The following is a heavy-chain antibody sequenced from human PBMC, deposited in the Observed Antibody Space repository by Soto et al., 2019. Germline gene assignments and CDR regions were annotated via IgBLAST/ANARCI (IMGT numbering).Heavy chain of an antibody. D-gene: IGHD3-22*01. CDR3: ARVKGSGYHNWFDP. CDR1: GYTFASYG. V-gene: IGHV1-18*01. Sequence: ASVKVSCKASGYTFASYGISWVRQAPGQWLEWMGWISACNGDTKXAQKLQGRVXMKTDTSASTAXMELRSLRSDDTAVYYCARVKGSGYHNWFDPXG. J-gene: IGHJ5*02. CDR2: ISACNGDT.